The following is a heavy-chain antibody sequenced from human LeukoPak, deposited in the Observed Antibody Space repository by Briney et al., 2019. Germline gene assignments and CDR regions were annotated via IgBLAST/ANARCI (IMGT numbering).Heavy chain of an antibody. CDR3: ARTTEGGYSYGSFYYYYMDV. V-gene: IGHV4-59*01. CDR2: IYYSGST. J-gene: IGHJ6*03. Sequence: SETLSLTCTVSGGSISSYYWSWIRQPPGKGLEWIGFIYYSGSTNYNPSLKSRVAISVHTSKNQFSLKLSSVTAADTAVYYCARTTEGGYSYGSFYYYYMDVWGKGATVTISS. CDR1: GGSISSYY. D-gene: IGHD5-18*01.